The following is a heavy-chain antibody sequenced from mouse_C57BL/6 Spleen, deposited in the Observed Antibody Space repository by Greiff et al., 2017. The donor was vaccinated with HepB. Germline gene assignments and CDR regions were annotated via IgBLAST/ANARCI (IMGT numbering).Heavy chain of an antibody. CDR2: ISDGGSYT. V-gene: IGHV5-4*01. CDR1: GFTFSSYA. J-gene: IGHJ3*01. CDR3: ARGGRGAWFAY. Sequence: EVQVVESGGGLVKPGGSLKLSCAASGFTFSSYAMSWVRQTPEKRLEWVATISDGGSYTYYPDNVKGRFTISRDNAKNNLYLQMSHLKSEDTAMYYCARGGRGAWFAYWGQGTLVTVSA.